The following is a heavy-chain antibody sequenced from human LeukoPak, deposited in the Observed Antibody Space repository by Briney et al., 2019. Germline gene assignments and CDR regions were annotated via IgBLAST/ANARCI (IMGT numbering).Heavy chain of an antibody. Sequence: ASVKVSCKASGYTFTSYDINWVRQATGQGLEWMGWMNPNSGNTGYAQKFQGGVTITRNTSISTAYMELSSLRSEDTAVYYCARSDSSGYYYRYWGQGTLVTVSS. CDR1: GYTFTSYD. CDR3: ARSDSSGYYYRY. D-gene: IGHD3-22*01. V-gene: IGHV1-8*03. CDR2: MNPNSGNT. J-gene: IGHJ4*02.